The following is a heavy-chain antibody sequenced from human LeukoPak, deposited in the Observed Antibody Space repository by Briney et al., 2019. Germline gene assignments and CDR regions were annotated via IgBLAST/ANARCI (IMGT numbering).Heavy chain of an antibody. Sequence: SETLSLTCTVSGGSISSSSYYWGWIRQPPGKGLEWIGSIYYSGSTYYNPSLKSRVTISVDTSKNQFSLKLSSVTAADTAVYYCARDRVYGSGSHNWFDPWGQGTLVTVSS. CDR1: GGSISSSSYY. D-gene: IGHD3-10*01. CDR2: IYYSGST. V-gene: IGHV4-39*07. CDR3: ARDRVYGSGSHNWFDP. J-gene: IGHJ5*02.